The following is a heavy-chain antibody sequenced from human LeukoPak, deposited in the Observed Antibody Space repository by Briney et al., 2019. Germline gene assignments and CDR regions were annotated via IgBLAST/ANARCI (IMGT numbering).Heavy chain of an antibody. Sequence: GASVKVSCKASGYTFTSYYMHWVRQAPGQGLEWMGIINPSGGTTSYAQKFQGRVTMTRDTSTSTLYMELSSLRSEDTAVYYCARVKVVVVAATTRDYYYGMDVWGQGTTVTVSS. CDR3: ARVKVVVVAATTRDYYYGMDV. J-gene: IGHJ6*02. D-gene: IGHD2-15*01. V-gene: IGHV1-46*01. CDR2: INPSGGTT. CDR1: GYTFTSYY.